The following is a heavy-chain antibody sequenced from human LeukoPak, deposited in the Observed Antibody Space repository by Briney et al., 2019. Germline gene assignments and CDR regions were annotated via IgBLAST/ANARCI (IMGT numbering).Heavy chain of an antibody. CDR1: GGSFSGYY. D-gene: IGHD3-22*01. CDR2: INHSGST. J-gene: IGHJ4*02. CDR3: ARDRYYYDSSGSRFDC. V-gene: IGHV4-34*01. Sequence: PSETLSLTCAVYGGSFSGYYWSWIRQPPGKGLEWIGEINHSGSTNYNPSLKSRVTISVDTSKNQFSLKLSSVTAADTAVYYCARDRYYYDSSGSRFDCWGQGALVTVSS.